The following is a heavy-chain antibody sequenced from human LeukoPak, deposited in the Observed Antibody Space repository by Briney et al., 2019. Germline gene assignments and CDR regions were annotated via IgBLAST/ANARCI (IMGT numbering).Heavy chain of an antibody. V-gene: IGHV3-7*01. Sequence: PGGSLRLSCAASGFTFSSYWMSWVRQAPGKGLEWVANIKQDGSEKYYVDSVKGRFTISRDNAKNSLYLQMNSLRAEDTAVYYCARVAYCSGGSCYFVDYWGQGTLVTVSS. D-gene: IGHD2-15*01. CDR3: ARVAYCSGGSCYFVDY. CDR1: GFTFSSYW. CDR2: IKQDGSEK. J-gene: IGHJ4*02.